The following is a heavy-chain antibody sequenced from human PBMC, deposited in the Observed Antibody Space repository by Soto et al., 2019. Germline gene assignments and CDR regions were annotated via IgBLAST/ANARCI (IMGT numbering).Heavy chain of an antibody. Sequence: SETLSLTCDGYGGSLSGYFWSWIRQSPGKGLEWIGEINHSGSSTNYNPSLKGRVTMSVDTSKKQFSLHLTSVTVADTAVYYCARIHSKVMVRGVIRKYGMDVWGQGTTVTVSS. CDR3: ARIHSKVMVRGVIRKYGMDV. CDR1: GGSLSGYF. CDR2: INHSGSST. D-gene: IGHD3-10*01. J-gene: IGHJ6*02. V-gene: IGHV4-34*01.